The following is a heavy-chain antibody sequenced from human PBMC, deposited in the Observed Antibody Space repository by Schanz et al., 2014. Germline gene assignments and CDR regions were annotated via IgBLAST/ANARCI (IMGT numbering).Heavy chain of an antibody. CDR1: GGTFNSYT. V-gene: IGHV1-69*02. CDR2: IIPILGIA. CDR3: ATLDYADSVS. J-gene: IGHJ5*02. Sequence: QVQLVQSGAEVKKPGSSMKVSCKASGGTFNSYTINWVRQAPGQGLEWMGRIIPILGIANYAQKFQGRVTITADKSTTTANIELNSLNSDDTAVYYCATLDYADSVSWGQGTLVTVSS. D-gene: IGHD4-17*01.